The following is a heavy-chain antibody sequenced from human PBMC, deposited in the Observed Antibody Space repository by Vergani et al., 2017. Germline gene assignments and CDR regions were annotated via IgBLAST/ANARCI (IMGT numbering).Heavy chain of an antibody. D-gene: IGHD3-22*01. CDR2: VSHSGDT. Sequence: QVNLQESGPGLVKPSETLSLTCAVSGDSISSGNNWGWIRQPPGKGLEWISSVSHSGDTYFNPSLKGRVSISMDTSTTYFFLTLSSVTAADTAMYYCARQSSSYYFDIWGQGVLITVSS. CDR1: GDSISSGNN. V-gene: IGHV4-38-2*01. CDR3: ARQSSSYYFDI. J-gene: IGHJ5*02.